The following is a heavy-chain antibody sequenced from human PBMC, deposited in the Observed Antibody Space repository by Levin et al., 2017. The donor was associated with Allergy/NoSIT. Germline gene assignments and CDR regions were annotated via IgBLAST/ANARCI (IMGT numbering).Heavy chain of an antibody. D-gene: IGHD4-11*01. V-gene: IGHV3-9*01. CDR2: ISCNSGSI. CDR1: GFTFDDYA. CDR3: AKGGPGSKRYYYYGMDV. Sequence: LSLTCAASGFTFDDYAMHWVRQAPGKGLEWVSGISCNSGSIGYADSVKGRFTISRDNAKNSLYLQMNSLRAEDTALYYCAKGGPGSKRYYYYGMDVWGQGTTVTVSS. J-gene: IGHJ6*02.